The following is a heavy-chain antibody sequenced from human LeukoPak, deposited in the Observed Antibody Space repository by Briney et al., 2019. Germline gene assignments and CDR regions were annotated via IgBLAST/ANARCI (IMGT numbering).Heavy chain of an antibody. CDR1: GFTFSSYA. D-gene: IGHD3-3*01. V-gene: IGHV3-30-3*01. Sequence: GGSLRLSCAASGFTFSSYAMHWVRQAPGKGLEWVAVISYDGSNKYYADSVKGRFTISRDNSKNTLYLQMNSLRAEDTAVYYCARGFGVTQPQTDYWGQGTLVTVSS. J-gene: IGHJ4*02. CDR3: ARGFGVTQPQTDY. CDR2: ISYDGSNK.